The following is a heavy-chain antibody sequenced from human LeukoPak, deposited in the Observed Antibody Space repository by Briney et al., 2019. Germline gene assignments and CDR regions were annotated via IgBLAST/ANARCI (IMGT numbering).Heavy chain of an antibody. CDR3: ARWVVATMFDY. D-gene: IGHD5-12*01. CDR2: ISWNSGSI. CDR1: GFTFDDYA. J-gene: IGHJ4*02. V-gene: IGHV3-9*01. Sequence: GRSLRLSCAASGFTFDDYAMHWVRQAPGKGLEWVSGISWNSGSIGYADSVKGRFTISRDNSKNTLFLQMNSLRAEDTAVYYCARWVVATMFDYWGPGTLVTVSS.